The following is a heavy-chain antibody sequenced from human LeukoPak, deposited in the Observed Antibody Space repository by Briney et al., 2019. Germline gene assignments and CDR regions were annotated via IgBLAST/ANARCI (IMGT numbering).Heavy chain of an antibody. CDR1: GFTFSSYW. V-gene: IGHV3-7*01. CDR3: ARGGQTTVTAFDY. CDR2: IKRDGSEK. D-gene: IGHD4-17*01. J-gene: IGHJ4*02. Sequence: PGGSLRLSCAASGFTFSSYWMSWVRQAPGKGLEWVANIKRDGSEKYYVDSVKGRFTISRDNAKNSLYLQMNSLRAEDTAVYYCARGGQTTVTAFDYWGQGTLVTVSS.